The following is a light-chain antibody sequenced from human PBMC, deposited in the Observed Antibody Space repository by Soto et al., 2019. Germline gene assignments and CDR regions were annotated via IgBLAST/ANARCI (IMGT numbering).Light chain of an antibody. Sequence: EIVLTQSPATLSLSPGERATLSCRASQSVSSYLAWYQQKPGQAPRLLIYDASTRATGIPARFSGSGSGTDFTLTISSLEPDDFAVYYCQHRSNWPTFGGGTKVEIK. CDR2: DAS. J-gene: IGKJ4*01. V-gene: IGKV3-11*01. CDR3: QHRSNWPT. CDR1: QSVSSY.